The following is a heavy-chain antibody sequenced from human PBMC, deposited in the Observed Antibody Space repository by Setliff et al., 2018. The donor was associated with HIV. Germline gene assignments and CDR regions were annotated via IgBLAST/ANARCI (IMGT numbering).Heavy chain of an antibody. V-gene: IGHV1-2*02. CDR3: ARIRLGYNDVTPPRYTHALGY. D-gene: IGHD6-25*01. Sequence: ASVKVSCKASGGTFSRYAITWVRQAPGQGLEWMGWINPNSGDTKYAQNFQGRVTLTSDTSISTAYMELNRLQSDDTAVYYCARIRLGYNDVTPPRYTHALGYWGQGTLVTVSS. CDR1: GGTFSRYA. J-gene: IGHJ4*02. CDR2: INPNSGDT.